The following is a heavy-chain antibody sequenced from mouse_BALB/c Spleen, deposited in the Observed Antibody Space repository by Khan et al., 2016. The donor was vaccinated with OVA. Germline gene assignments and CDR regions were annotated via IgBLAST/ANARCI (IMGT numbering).Heavy chain of an antibody. J-gene: IGHJ2*01. CDR1: GYTFTEYK. CDR3: ARIMTTGFYFDY. Sequence: VQLQQSGPELVKPGASVKISCKTSGYTFTEYKMNWVKQSHGKSLEWIGGINTNNGGTHYKQKFKVKATLTVDKSSSTAYMELRSLTSDDSAVYYFARIMTTGFYFDYWGQGTTLTVSS. V-gene: IGHV1-18*01. D-gene: IGHD2-12*01. CDR2: INTNNGGT.